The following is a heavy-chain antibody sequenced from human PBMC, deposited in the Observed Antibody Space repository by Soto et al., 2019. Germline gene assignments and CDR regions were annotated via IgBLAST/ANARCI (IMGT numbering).Heavy chain of an antibody. V-gene: IGHV3-11*01. CDR2: ISSSDSTI. D-gene: IGHD6-13*01. CDR1: GFTFSDYY. CDR3: ARVRGQPLCYYYYGMDV. J-gene: IGHJ6*02. Sequence: QVQLVESGGGLVKPGGSLRLSCTASGFTFSDYYMSWIRQAPGKGLEWVSYISSSDSTIYYADSVKGRFTISRDNAKNSLYLQMNSLRAEDTAFFYCARVRGQPLCYYYYGMDVWGQGTAVTVSS.